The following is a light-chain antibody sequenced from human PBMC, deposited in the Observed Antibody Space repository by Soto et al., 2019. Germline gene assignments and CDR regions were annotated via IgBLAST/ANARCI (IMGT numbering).Light chain of an antibody. V-gene: IGLV2-23*02. J-gene: IGLJ1*01. CDR3: CSYAGSSTLYV. Sequence: QSVLTQPASLSGSPGQSITISCTGTSSEFGSYNLVSWYQQHPVISSNLLIYEVNKRLSGVSNRFSGSKSGNTASLTISGLQAEDEVDYYCCSYAGSSTLYVFGTGTKVTVL. CDR1: SSEFGSYNL. CDR2: EVN.